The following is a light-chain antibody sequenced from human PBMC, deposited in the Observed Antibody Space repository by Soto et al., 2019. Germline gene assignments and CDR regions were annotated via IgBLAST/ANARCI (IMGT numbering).Light chain of an antibody. CDR2: GAS. CDR3: QQYGSSRYT. V-gene: IGKV3-20*01. Sequence: EIVLTQSPGTLSLSPGARATLSCRASRSVSSSYLAWYQQKPGQAPRLLIYGASSRATGIPDRFSGSGSGTDFTLTISRLEPEDVAVYNCQQYGSSRYTFGQGTKLEIK. CDR1: RSVSSSY. J-gene: IGKJ2*01.